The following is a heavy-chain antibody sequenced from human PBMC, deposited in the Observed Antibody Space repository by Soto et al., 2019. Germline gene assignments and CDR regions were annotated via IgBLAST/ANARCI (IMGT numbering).Heavy chain of an antibody. CDR1: GGSVSSGSYY. CDR2: IYYSGST. V-gene: IGHV4-61*01. J-gene: IGHJ4*02. D-gene: IGHD3-22*01. CDR3: ARESPLYYDSSDEPFDY. Sequence: PSETLSLTCTVSGGSVSSGSYYWSWIRQPPGKGLEWIGYIYYSGSTNYNPTLKSRVTISVDTSKNQFSLKLSSVTAADTAVYYCARESPLYYDSSDEPFDYWGQGTLVTVSS.